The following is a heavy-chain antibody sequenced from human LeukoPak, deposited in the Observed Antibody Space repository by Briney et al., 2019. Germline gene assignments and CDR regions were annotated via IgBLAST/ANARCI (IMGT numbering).Heavy chain of an antibody. CDR3: ARQGRGSSGWYLDY. Sequence: SETLSLTCTVSGGSISRNHLNWIRQPPGKGLEWIGNIYYSETTYYNPSLKSRTTIYVDTSKNQFSLNLSSMTAADTAVYYCARQGRGSSGWYLDYWGQGTLVTVSS. D-gene: IGHD6-19*01. CDR1: GGSISRNH. CDR2: IYYSETT. V-gene: IGHV4-59*08. J-gene: IGHJ4*02.